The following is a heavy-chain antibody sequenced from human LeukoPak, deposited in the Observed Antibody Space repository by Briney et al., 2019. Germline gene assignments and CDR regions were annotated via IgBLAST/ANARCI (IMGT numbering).Heavy chain of an antibody. V-gene: IGHV3-23*01. D-gene: IGHD3-3*01. CDR1: GFTFSSYA. CDR2: ISGSGGST. Sequence: GGSLRLSCTASGFTFSSYAMNWVRQAPGKGLEWVSAISGSGGSTYYADSVKGRFTISRDNSKNTLYLQMNSLRAEDTAVYYCAEGGGYDFWSGYRYFDYWGQGTLVTVSS. J-gene: IGHJ4*02. CDR3: AEGGGYDFWSGYRYFDY.